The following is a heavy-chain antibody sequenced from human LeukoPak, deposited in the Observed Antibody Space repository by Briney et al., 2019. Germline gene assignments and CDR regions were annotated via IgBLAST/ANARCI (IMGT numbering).Heavy chain of an antibody. J-gene: IGHJ4*02. CDR3: ARLVGARSQADH. V-gene: IGHV4-38-2*01. D-gene: IGHD1-26*01. CDR2: VFHSGST. CDR1: AYSISNGYY. Sequence: SETLSLTCAVSAYSISNGYYWGWIRPPPRKGPERIGIVFHSGSTFYSPSLKSRVTISVDTSKNQFSLTLSSLTTADTALNYCARLVGARSQADHWGQATMVTVSS.